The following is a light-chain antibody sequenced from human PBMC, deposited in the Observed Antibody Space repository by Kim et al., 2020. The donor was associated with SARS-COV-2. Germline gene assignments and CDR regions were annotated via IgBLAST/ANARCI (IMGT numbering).Light chain of an antibody. V-gene: IGLV3-19*01. J-gene: IGLJ3*02. Sequence: LGQTVMITCQGDSLSNYLATWYQQKPGQAPVLVIYDRNPRPSGIPDRFSGSRSGNTASLTITGAQAEDEADYYCNSRDSSGDHSWVFGGGTQLTVL. CDR1: SLSNYL. CDR2: DRN. CDR3: NSRDSSGDHSWV.